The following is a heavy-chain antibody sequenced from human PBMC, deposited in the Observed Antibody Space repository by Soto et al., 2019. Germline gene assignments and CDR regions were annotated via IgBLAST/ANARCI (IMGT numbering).Heavy chain of an antibody. D-gene: IGHD6-19*01. CDR1: GFTFSSYG. Sequence: GGSLRLSCAASGFTFSSYGMHWVRQAPGKGLEWVAVIWYDGSNKYYADSVKGRFTISRDNSKNTLYLQMNSLRAEDTAVYYCARDPLSSGIVYYFDYWGQGTLVTSPQ. CDR3: ARDPLSSGIVYYFDY. V-gene: IGHV3-33*01. J-gene: IGHJ4*02. CDR2: IWYDGSNK.